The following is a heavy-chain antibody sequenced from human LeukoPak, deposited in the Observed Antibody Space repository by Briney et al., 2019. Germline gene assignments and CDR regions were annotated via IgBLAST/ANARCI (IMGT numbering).Heavy chain of an antibody. V-gene: IGHV4-4*02. J-gene: IGHJ4*02. CDR3: ARASIAVAGLDY. D-gene: IGHD6-19*01. Sequence: PSGTLSLTCAVSGGSISSDNWWSWVRQPPGKGLEWIGYIYYSGSTNYNPSLKSRVTISVDTSKNQFSLKLSSVTAADTAVYYCARASIAVAGLDYWGQGTLVTVSS. CDR2: IYYSGST. CDR1: GGSISSDNW.